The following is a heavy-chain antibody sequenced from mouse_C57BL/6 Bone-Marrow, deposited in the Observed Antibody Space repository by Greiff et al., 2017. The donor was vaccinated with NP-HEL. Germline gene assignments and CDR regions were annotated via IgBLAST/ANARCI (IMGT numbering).Heavy chain of an antibody. CDR1: GYTFTDYY. D-gene: IGHD1-1*01. CDR2: IYPGSGNT. V-gene: IGHV1-76*01. Sequence: QVQLQQSGAELVRSGASVKLSCKASGYTFTDYYINWVKQRPGQGLEWIARIYPGSGNTYYNEKFKGKATLTAEKSSSTAYMQLSSLTSEDSAVYFCARENYGSSFLYYAMDYWGQGTSVTVSS. J-gene: IGHJ4*01. CDR3: ARENYGSSFLYYAMDY.